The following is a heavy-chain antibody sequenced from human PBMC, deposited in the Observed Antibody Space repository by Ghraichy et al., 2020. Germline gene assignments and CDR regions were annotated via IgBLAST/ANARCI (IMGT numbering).Heavy chain of an antibody. CDR3: ARDRYKGWFDP. CDR2: VYYIATT. V-gene: IGHV4-31*11. J-gene: IGHJ5*02. CDR1: GGSVGSGGYH. D-gene: IGHD2-2*02. Sequence: SETLSLTCAVSGGSVGSGGYHWSWIRQHPGKGLEWIGHVYYIATTYYNPSLKSRVSISVDTSKNQVSLRLSSVTVADTAVYYCARDRYKGWFDPWGQGTLVTVSS.